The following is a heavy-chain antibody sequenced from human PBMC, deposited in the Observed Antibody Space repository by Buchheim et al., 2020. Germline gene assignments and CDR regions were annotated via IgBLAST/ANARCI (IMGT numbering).Heavy chain of an antibody. D-gene: IGHD4-17*01. CDR2: ISGSGGST. CDR1: GFTFSDYY. CDR3: EGNYGDYKDFDY. V-gene: IGHV3-23*04. J-gene: IGHJ4*02. Sequence: EVQLVESGGTLVQPGGSLRLSCAASGFTFSDYYMSWIRQVPGKGLEWVSAISGSGGSTYYADSVKGRFTISRDNSKNTLYLQMNSLRAEDTAVYYCEGNYGDYKDFDYWGQGTL.